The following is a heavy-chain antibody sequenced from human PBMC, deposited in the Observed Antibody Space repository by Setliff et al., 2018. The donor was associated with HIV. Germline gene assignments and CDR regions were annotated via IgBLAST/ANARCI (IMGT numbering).Heavy chain of an antibody. Sequence: ASVKVSCKASGFSFTKYGFSWVRQAPGQGLEWMGWISAYNGNTNYGQKLQGRLTMTTDTSTTTAYMELRSLRSDDTAVYFCARASSPYYYDSNGYQKFDLWGRGTLVTVSS. CDR3: ARASSPYYYDSNGYQKFDL. D-gene: IGHD3-22*01. J-gene: IGHJ2*01. CDR2: ISAYNGNT. CDR1: GFSFTKYG. V-gene: IGHV1-18*01.